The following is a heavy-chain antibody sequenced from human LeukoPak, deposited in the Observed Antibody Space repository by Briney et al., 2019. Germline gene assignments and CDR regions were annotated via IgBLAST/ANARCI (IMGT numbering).Heavy chain of an antibody. D-gene: IGHD6-13*01. Sequence: PGGSLRLSCAASGFTFSSHWMDWVRQAPGKGLEWVANIKQDGSESYYLDSVKGRFTISRDNAKNSLYLQMNSLRAEDTALYYCAKDIGYQTRATDAFDIWGQGTMVTVSS. CDR1: GFTFSSHW. CDR3: AKDIGYQTRATDAFDI. V-gene: IGHV3-7*03. J-gene: IGHJ3*02. CDR2: IKQDGSES.